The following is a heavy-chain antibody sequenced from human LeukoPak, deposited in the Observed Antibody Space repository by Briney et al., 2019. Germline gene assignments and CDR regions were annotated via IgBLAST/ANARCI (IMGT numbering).Heavy chain of an antibody. J-gene: IGHJ4*02. V-gene: IGHV4-30-4*07. D-gene: IGHD6-13*01. Sequence: SQTLSLTCAVSGGSISSGGYSWSWIRQPPGKGLEWIGYIYYSGSTYNNPSLKSRGTISVDTSKNQFSLKLSSVTAADTAVYYCARHRQGGIYTSSWYGFDYWGQGTLVTVSS. CDR1: GGSISSGGYS. CDR3: ARHRQGGIYTSSWYGFDY. CDR2: IYYSGST.